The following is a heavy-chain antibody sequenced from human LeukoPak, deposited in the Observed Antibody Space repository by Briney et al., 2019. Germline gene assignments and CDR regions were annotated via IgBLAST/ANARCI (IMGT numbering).Heavy chain of an antibody. Sequence: GGSLRLSCAASGFTFSSYAMSWVRQAPGKGLEWVSAISGSGGSTYYADSVKGRFTISSDNSKNTLYLKMNSLRAEDRAVYYCAKVGGGFTIFGVVIMKGFDYWGQGTLVTVSS. CDR2: ISGSGGST. D-gene: IGHD3-3*01. CDR1: GFTFSSYA. J-gene: IGHJ4*02. CDR3: AKVGGGFTIFGVVIMKGFDY. V-gene: IGHV3-23*01.